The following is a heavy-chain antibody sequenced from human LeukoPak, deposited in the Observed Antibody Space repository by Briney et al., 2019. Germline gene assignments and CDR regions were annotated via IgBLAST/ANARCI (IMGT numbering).Heavy chain of an antibody. CDR3: ARRRVGATTGAFDI. J-gene: IGHJ3*02. V-gene: IGHV4-59*01. CDR1: GGSISSYY. Sequence: NSSETLSLTCTVSGGSISSYYWSWIRQPPGKGLEWIGYIYYSGSTNYSPSLKSRVTISVDTSKNQFSLKLSSVTAADTAVYYCARRRVGATTGAFDIWGQGTMVTVSS. D-gene: IGHD1-26*01. CDR2: IYYSGST.